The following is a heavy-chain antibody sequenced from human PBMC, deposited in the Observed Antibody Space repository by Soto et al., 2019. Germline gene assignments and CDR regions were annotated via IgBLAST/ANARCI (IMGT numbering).Heavy chain of an antibody. D-gene: IGHD3-9*01. V-gene: IGHV2-5*01. CDR3: AHRRTVLRYFDRWAWALKFGWFDP. CDR1: GFSLSTSGVG. Sequence: QITLKESGPTLVKPTQTLMLTCTFSGFSLSTSGVGVGWIRQPPGKALEWLALIYWNDDKRYSPSLKSRLTITKDTTKNQVVLTMTNMDPVDTATYYCAHRRTVLRYFDRWAWALKFGWFDPWGQGTLVTVSS. CDR2: IYWNDDK. J-gene: IGHJ5*02.